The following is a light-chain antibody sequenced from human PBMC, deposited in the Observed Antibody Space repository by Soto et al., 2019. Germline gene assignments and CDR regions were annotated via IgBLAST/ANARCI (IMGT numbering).Light chain of an antibody. J-gene: IGKJ1*01. CDR1: QSISIY. Sequence: DIQMTQSPSSLSASVGERVTITCRASQSISIYVNGCQQNPGKAPKLLIYAASTLQSGVPSRFSGSGSGTDFTLTITSLQPEDFASYYCQNSYSTLWTFGQGTKV. CDR2: AAS. CDR3: QNSYSTLWT. V-gene: IGKV1-39*01.